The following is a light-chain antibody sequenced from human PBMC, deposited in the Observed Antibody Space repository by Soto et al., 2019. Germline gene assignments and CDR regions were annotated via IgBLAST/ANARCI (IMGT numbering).Light chain of an antibody. CDR3: QQRSNWPPWT. Sequence: EIVLTQSPATLSLSPGERATLSCRASQSVSSYLAWYQQKPGQAPRLLIYDASNRATGIPDRFSGSWSGTDFTLTISSLEPEDFAVYYCQQRSNWPPWTFGQGTKVEIK. CDR2: DAS. V-gene: IGKV3-11*01. CDR1: QSVSSY. J-gene: IGKJ1*01.